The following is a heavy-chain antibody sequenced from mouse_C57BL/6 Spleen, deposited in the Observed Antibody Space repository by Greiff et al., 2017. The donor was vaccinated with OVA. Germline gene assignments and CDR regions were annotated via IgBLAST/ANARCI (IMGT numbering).Heavy chain of an antibody. CDR1: GYAFSSYW. V-gene: IGHV1-80*01. CDR3: ARDSGSSWYFDV. J-gene: IGHJ1*03. D-gene: IGHD1-1*01. Sequence: VQVVESGAELVKPGASVKISCKASGYAFSSYWMNWVKQRPGKGLEWIGQIYPGDGDTNYNGKFKGKATLTADKSSSTAYMQLSSLTSEDSAVYFCARDSGSSWYFDVWGTGTTVTVSS. CDR2: IYPGDGDT.